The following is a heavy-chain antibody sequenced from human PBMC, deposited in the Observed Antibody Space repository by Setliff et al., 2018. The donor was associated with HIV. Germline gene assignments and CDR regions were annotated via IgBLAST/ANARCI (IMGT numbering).Heavy chain of an antibody. J-gene: IGHJ2*01. CDR2: IYHSGST. CDR3: ERHDGTYCGGDCYLLGYFDL. D-gene: IGHD2-21*02. V-gene: IGHV4-38-2*01. Sequence: ASETLSLTCAVSAYSISGGYYWGWIRQPPGKGLEWIGSIYHSGSTYYNPSLKSRVTLSVDTSKNQFSLKLSSVTAADTAVYYCERHDGTYCGGDCYLLGYFDLWGRGTLV. CDR1: AYSISGGYY.